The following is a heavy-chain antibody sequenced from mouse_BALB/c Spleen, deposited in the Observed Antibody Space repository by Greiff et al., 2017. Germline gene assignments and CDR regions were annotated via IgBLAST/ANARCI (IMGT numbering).Heavy chain of an antibody. CDR2: INPSNGRT. V-gene: IGHV1S81*02. CDR1: GYTFTSYW. Sequence: VQLQESGAELVKPGASVKLSCKASGYTFTSYWMHWVKQRPGQGLEWIGEINPSNGRTNYNEKFKSKATLTVDKSSSTAYMQLSSLTSEDSAVYYCARSAFITTASWFAYWGQGTLVTVSA. D-gene: IGHD1-2*01. CDR3: ARSAFITTASWFAY. J-gene: IGHJ3*01.